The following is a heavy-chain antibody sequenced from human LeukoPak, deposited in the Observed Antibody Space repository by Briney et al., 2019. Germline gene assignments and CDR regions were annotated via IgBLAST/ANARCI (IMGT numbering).Heavy chain of an antibody. CDR1: GGSIRSSTW. D-gene: IGHD5-12*01. J-gene: IGHJ4*02. CDR3: STGPPDY. CDR2: IFDSGRI. V-gene: IGHV4-4*02. Sequence: SGTLSLTCAVSGGSIRSSTWWNWVRQPPGKGLEWIGEIFDSGRINYNPSLKSRVTISVDKSKNQFSLSLSSMTAADSAFYYCSTGPPDYWAQGTLVTVSS.